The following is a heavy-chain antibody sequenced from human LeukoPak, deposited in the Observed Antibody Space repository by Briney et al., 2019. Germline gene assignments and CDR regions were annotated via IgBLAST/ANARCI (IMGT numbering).Heavy chain of an antibody. V-gene: IGHV3-15*01. CDR1: RITFRNAW. D-gene: IGHD1-1*01. Sequence: GGSLRLSCAVSRITFRNAWMSWVRQAPGEGLEWVARIRSKTEGETKEYAASVKGRFTISRDDSRSRLYLQMNSPKTEDTAVYYCGTGVVTGTSRWGQGTLVTVSS. J-gene: IGHJ4*02. CDR2: IRSKTEGETK. CDR3: GTGVVTGTSR.